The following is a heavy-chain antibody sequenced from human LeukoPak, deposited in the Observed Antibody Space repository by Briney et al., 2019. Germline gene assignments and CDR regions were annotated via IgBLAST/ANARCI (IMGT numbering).Heavy chain of an antibody. CDR1: GGSIRSSSYY. CDR2: NYYSGST. V-gene: IGHV4-39*01. J-gene: IGHJ4*02. CDR3: ARQAVAVAGTGYFDY. Sequence: PSETLSLTCTVSGGSIRSSSYYWGWIRQPPGKGLEWIVRNYYSGSTYYNASLKSRGTISVDTSKNQFSLKLNSVTAADAAVYFCARQAVAVAGTGYFDYWGQGTLVTVSS. D-gene: IGHD6-19*01.